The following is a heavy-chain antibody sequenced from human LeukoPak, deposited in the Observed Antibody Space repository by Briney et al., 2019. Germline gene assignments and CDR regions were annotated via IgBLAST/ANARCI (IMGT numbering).Heavy chain of an antibody. CDR1: GGSFSGYY. D-gene: IGHD2-15*01. CDR2: IYYSGST. Sequence: PSETLSLTCAVYGGSFSGYYWGWLRQPPGKGLEWIGSIYYSGSTYYNPSLESRVTISVDTSKNQFSLKLSSVTAADTAVYYWARHVRQDCSGGSCYHPRFDYWGQGTLVTVSS. CDR3: ARHVRQDCSGGSCYHPRFDY. V-gene: IGHV4-39*01. J-gene: IGHJ4*02.